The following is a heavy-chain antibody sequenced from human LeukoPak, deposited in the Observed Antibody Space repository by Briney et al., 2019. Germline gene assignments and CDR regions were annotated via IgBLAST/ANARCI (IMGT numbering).Heavy chain of an antibody. V-gene: IGHV1-8*01. J-gene: IGHJ3*02. CDR3: ARVNGGFDI. CDR2: INRNSGNT. D-gene: IGHD4-17*01. CDR1: GYTFTSYD. Sequence: ASVKVSCKASGYTFTSYDINWVRQATGQGLEWMGWINRNSGNTGYAQKFQGGVTITRNTSISTVYMELSGLTSEDTAVYFCARVNGGFDIWGQGTTVTVSP.